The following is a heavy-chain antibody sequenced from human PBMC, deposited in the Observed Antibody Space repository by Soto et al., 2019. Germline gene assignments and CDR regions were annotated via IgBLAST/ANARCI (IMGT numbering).Heavy chain of an antibody. V-gene: IGHV1-18*01. J-gene: IGHJ6*03. CDR1: GYTFTNFY. CDR2: INTFNYAT. CDR3: ARDSAPVALQGVIAGYYYMDV. Sequence: QVQLVQSGNEVKKPGASVKVSCKASGYTFTNFYITWVRQAPGQGLEWLGWINTFNYATNYAQKFQGRNTLTTDTSTTTAFMELSSLNTDDTAVYFWARDSAPVALQGVIAGYYYMDVWGKGTTVTVSS. D-gene: IGHD3-16*02.